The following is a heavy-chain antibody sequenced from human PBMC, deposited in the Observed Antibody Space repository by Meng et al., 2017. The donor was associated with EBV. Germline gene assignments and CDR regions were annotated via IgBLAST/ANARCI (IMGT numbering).Heavy chain of an antibody. CDR3: ASESGRGYTPDY. CDR2: FLPRLGAP. CDR1: GGPFRYYA. J-gene: IGHJ4*02. D-gene: IGHD3-10*01. V-gene: IGHV1-69*01. Sequence: QVQLVQTSAEVKRPGSWVKVSCKTSGGPFRYYAISWVRQAPGQGLEWLGGFLPRLGAPNYAQKFHGRVKITADESTSTHYMDLGSLRSEDTAIYYCASESGRGYTPDYWGQGTLVTVSS.